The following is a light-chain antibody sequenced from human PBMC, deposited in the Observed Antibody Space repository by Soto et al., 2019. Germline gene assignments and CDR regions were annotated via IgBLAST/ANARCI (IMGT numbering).Light chain of an antibody. J-gene: IGKJ1*01. V-gene: IGKV3-20*01. CDR3: QQYGSSGT. CDR2: GAS. CDR1: QSVSNNY. Sequence: ILLTQSPGTLSAAPGESVTLSCRASQSVSNNYLAWYQQKPGHAPRLRIYGASNRATGIPDRLSGSGSGTDFTLTISRMEPEDFAVYYCQQYGSSGTFGQGTKVDI.